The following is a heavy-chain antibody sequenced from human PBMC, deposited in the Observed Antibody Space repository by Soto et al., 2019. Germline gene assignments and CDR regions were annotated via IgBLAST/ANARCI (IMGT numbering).Heavy chain of an antibody. D-gene: IGHD4-17*01. CDR1: GFTFSGFG. Sequence: QVQLVESGGGVVQPGTSLRLSCEASGFTFSGFGMHWVRQAPGKGLEWVAVTWYDGSKKYYADCVKGRFTISRDNSKNALYLQMNSLRAEDTAVYYCARGRGGSYGGNSAHFDIWGQGTLVTVSS. V-gene: IGHV3-33*01. CDR3: ARGRGGSYGGNSAHFDI. J-gene: IGHJ3*02. CDR2: TWYDGSKK.